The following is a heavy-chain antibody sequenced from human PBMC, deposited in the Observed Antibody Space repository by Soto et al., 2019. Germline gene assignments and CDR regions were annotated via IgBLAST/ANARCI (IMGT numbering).Heavy chain of an antibody. CDR2: ISGGGDAT. V-gene: IGHV3-23*01. CDR3: ARKVVGSTSRPDYWYFDL. D-gene: IGHD2-21*01. CDR1: GFTFINYA. Sequence: EVQLLESGGDSVQPGGSVRLSCAGSGFTFINYAMNWVRQAPGKGLEWVSTISGGGDATFFADSVRGRFTFSRDKSKNTVTLQTNSLGVDDTAVYYCARKVVGSTSRPDYWYFDLWGRGTLVTVSS. J-gene: IGHJ2*01.